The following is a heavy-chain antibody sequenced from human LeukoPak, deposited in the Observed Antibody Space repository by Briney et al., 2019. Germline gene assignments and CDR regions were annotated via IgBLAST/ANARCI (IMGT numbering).Heavy chain of an antibody. D-gene: IGHD6-6*01. Sequence: GGSLRLSCAASGFTVSDNDIKWVRQAPGKGLEWVSLIYADGTTHYTDSVKGRFSISRDNSGNTVYLQMNSLRGEDTAVYYCARRSVPGRPGYWGQGTLVTVSP. CDR2: IYADGTT. J-gene: IGHJ4*02. CDR3: ARRSVPGRPGY. V-gene: IGHV3-66*04. CDR1: GFTVSDND.